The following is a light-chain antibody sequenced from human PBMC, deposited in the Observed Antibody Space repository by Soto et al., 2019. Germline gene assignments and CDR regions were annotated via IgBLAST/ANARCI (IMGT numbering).Light chain of an antibody. CDR3: QNYNSYSEE. Sequence: DIQMTQSPSALSGSVVERVTITFRASQTISSWLAWYQQKPGKAPKLLIYKASTLKSGVLSRFSGSGSGTEFTLTISSLQPDDFATYYCQNYNSYSEEFGQGTKVDIK. CDR2: KAS. CDR1: QTISSW. V-gene: IGKV1-5*03. J-gene: IGKJ1*01.